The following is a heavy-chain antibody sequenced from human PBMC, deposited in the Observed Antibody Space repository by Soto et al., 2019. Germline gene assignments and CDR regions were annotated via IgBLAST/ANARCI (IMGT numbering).Heavy chain of an antibody. V-gene: IGHV4-31*03. Sequence: QVQLQESGPGLVKPSQTLSLTCTVSGGSISSGGYYWSWIRQHPGKGLEWIGYIYYSGSTYYNPSLKSRVTISVDTSKNQFSLKLSSVTAADTAVYYCARSGGGDSGGYSHFSWYFDYWGQATLVTVSS. CDR3: ARSGGGDSGGYSHFSWYFDY. J-gene: IGHJ4*02. CDR1: GGSISSGGYY. CDR2: IYYSGST. D-gene: IGHD3-22*01.